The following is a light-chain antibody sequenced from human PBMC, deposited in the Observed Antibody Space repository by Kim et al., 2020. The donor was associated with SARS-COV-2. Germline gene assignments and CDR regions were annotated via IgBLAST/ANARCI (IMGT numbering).Light chain of an antibody. CDR2: GAS. Sequence: PGARATRTCRASQSVTTNQAWYQQKPGQAPRLLIYGASTRATGIPARFSGSRSGTEFTLTSSSLQSKDFAVYYCQQYNHWPPLTFGGGTKVDIK. CDR3: QQYNHWPPLT. J-gene: IGKJ4*01. V-gene: IGKV3-15*01. CDR1: QSVTTN.